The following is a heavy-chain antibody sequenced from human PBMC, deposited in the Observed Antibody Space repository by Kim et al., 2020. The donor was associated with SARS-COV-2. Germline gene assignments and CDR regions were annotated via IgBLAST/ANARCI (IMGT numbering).Heavy chain of an antibody. CDR2: IWYDGSNK. CDR1: GFTFSSYG. Sequence: GGSLRLSCAASGFTFSSYGMHWVRQAPGKGLEWVAVIWYDGSNKYYADSVKGRFTISRDNSKNTLYLQMNSLRAEDTAVYYCAKDPPNYYDSPRGSYYYGMDVWGQGTTVTVSS. D-gene: IGHD3-22*01. V-gene: IGHV3-33*06. J-gene: IGHJ6*02. CDR3: AKDPPNYYDSPRGSYYYGMDV.